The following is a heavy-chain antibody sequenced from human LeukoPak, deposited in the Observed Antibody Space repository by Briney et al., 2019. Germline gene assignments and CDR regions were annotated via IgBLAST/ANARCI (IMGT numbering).Heavy chain of an antibody. J-gene: IGHJ4*02. CDR3: ASLKGLFDYFDY. CDR2: LYNAGST. V-gene: IGHV3-53*01. D-gene: IGHD3-22*01. CDR1: GFTVSNKY. Sequence: TGGSLRLSCVASGFTVSNKYMSRVRQAPGKGLEWDSVLYNAGSTYYADSVKGRFTISRGNSKNTLYLQMYSLRAEDTAVYYCASLKGLFDYFDYWGQGILVTVYS.